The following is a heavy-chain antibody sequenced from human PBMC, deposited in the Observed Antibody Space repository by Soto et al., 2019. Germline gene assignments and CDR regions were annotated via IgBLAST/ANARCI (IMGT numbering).Heavy chain of an antibody. CDR3: ATGLKDASNRPSFDS. V-gene: IGHV3-11*01. Sequence: PGGSLRLSCRGSGFNFSDYYLNWIRHTPGKGLEWVSSILTLESHKYYAASVLGRFSISRDNARRSVFLQMNNLRVEDTAIYFCATGLKDASNRPSFDSWGPGTAVTVSS. D-gene: IGHD2-2*01. CDR1: GFNFSDYY. J-gene: IGHJ4*02. CDR2: ILTLESHK.